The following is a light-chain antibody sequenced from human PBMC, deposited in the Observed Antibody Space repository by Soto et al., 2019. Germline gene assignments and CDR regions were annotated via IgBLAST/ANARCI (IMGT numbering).Light chain of an antibody. CDR3: QQANSFPWT. CDR1: QGIGSW. V-gene: IGKV1-12*01. CDR2: AAS. J-gene: IGKJ1*01. Sequence: DIQMTQSPSSVSASVGDRVTITCLASQGIGSWLAWYQQKPGKAPKLLIYAASSLQSGVPSRFSGSGSVTDFTLTSSSLQPEDFATYYCQQANSFPWTFGQGTKVEIK.